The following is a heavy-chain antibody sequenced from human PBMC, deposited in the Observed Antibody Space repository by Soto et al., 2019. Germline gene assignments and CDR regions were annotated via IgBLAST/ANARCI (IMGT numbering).Heavy chain of an antibody. D-gene: IGHD3-9*01. CDR2: ITGSGFTT. V-gene: IGHV3-23*01. CDR3: AKQDYDILTGYYN. J-gene: IGHJ4*02. Sequence: PGGSLRLSCAASGFTFSSHAMSWVRQAPGKGLEWVSGITGSGFTTYYADSGKGRFTISRDNSKSTLYLQMNSLRAEDTAVYYCAKQDYDILTGYYNWGQGILVTVSS. CDR1: GFTFSSHA.